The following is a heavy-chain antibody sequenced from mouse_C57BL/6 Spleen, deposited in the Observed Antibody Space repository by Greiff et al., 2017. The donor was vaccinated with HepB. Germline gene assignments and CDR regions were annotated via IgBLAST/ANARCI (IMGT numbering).Heavy chain of an antibody. J-gene: IGHJ2*01. CDR3: ARWGTVVARDY. Sequence: QVQLQQPGAELVKPGASVKLSCKASGYTFTSYWMHWVKQRPGQGLEWIGMIHPNSGSTNYNEKFKSKATLTVDKSSSTAYMQLSSLTSEDSAVYYCARWGTVVARDYWGQGTTLTVSS. CDR1: GYTFTSYW. V-gene: IGHV1-64*01. CDR2: IHPNSGST. D-gene: IGHD1-1*01.